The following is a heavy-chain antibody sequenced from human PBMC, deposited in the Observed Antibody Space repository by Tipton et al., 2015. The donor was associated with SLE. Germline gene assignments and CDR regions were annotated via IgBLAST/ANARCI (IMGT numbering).Heavy chain of an antibody. Sequence: TLSLTCAVYGGSFSGYYWSWIRQPPGKGLEWIGEINHSGGTNYNPSLESRVTISVDTPKNQFSLMLSSVTAADTAVYFCARAPGLDRDYSYYYYMDVWGKGTTVTVSS. CDR2: INHSGGT. J-gene: IGHJ6*03. CDR1: GGSFSGYY. CDR3: ARAPGLDRDYSYYYYMDV. D-gene: IGHD3/OR15-3a*01. V-gene: IGHV4-34*01.